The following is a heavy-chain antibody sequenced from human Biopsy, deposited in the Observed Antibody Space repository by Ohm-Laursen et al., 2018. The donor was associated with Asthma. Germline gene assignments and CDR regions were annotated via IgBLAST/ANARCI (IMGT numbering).Heavy chain of an antibody. CDR3: ARVKDGYNFDY. CDR2: NYHSGST. D-gene: IGHD5-24*01. Sequence: QTLSLTCAVSGGSISSGGYSWSWIRQPPGKGLEWIGYNYHSGSTYYNPSLKSRVTISVDRSKNQFSLKLSSVTAADTAVYYCARVKDGYNFDYWGQGTLVTVSS. CDR1: GGSISSGGYS. V-gene: IGHV4-30-2*01. J-gene: IGHJ4*02.